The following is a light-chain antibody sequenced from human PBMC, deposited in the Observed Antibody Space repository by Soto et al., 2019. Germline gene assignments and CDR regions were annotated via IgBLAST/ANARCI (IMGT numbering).Light chain of an antibody. Sequence: IVLTQSPGTLSFSPWQRATLSCRASQSIISNYLAWYQQKPGQAPRLLIYGASTRATGIPARFSGSESGTDFTPTISSLQSKDFAFFYCQKYQNWPLPFGQGTRREIK. CDR3: QKYQNWPLP. V-gene: IGKV3-15*01. CDR1: QSIISN. CDR2: GAS. J-gene: IGKJ5*01.